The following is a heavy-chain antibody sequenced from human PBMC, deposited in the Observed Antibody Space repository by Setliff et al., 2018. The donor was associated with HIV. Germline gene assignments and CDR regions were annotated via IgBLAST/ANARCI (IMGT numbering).Heavy chain of an antibody. J-gene: IGHJ6*03. CDR2: ISAYNGHT. Sequence: ASVKVSCKASGYTFTSYGFSWVRQAPGQGLEWMGWISAYNGHTNYAQKLQGRVTMTTDTSTSTAYMELRTLRSDDTAVYYCATSSRIYYYSYMDLWGKGTTVTVSS. CDR3: ATSSRIYYYSYMDL. CDR1: GYTFTSYG. D-gene: IGHD2-2*01. V-gene: IGHV1-18*01.